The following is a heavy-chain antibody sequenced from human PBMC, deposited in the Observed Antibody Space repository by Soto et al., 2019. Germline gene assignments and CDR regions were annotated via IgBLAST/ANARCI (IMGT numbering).Heavy chain of an antibody. J-gene: IGHJ3*02. CDR2: IIPIFGTA. Sequence: QVQLVQSGAEVKKPGSSVKVSCKASGGTFSSYAISWVRQAPGQGLEWMGGIIPIFGTANYAQKFQGRVTITADESTSTAYMGVCGLGSEDTAVYYWARVGDDYGAHLAFDIWGQGTMVTLSS. CDR3: ARVGDDYGAHLAFDI. V-gene: IGHV1-69*01. CDR1: GGTFSSYA. D-gene: IGHD4-17*01.